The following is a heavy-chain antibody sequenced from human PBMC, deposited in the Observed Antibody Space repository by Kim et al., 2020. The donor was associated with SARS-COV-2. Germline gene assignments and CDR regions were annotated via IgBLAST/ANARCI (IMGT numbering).Heavy chain of an antibody. Sequence: ASVKVSCKASGYTFTSYYMHWVRQAPGQGLEWMGIINPSGGSTSYAQKFQGRVTMTRDTSTSTVYMELSSLRSEDTAVYYCARNGWPRSVYYDSSGYYNYYGMDVWGQGTTVTVSS. J-gene: IGHJ6*02. CDR3: ARNGWPRSVYYDSSGYYNYYGMDV. D-gene: IGHD3-22*01. V-gene: IGHV1-46*01. CDR2: INPSGGST. CDR1: GYTFTSYY.